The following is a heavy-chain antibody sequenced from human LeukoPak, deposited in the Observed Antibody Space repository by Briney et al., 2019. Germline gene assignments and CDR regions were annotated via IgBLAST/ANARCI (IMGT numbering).Heavy chain of an antibody. CDR1: GDSISTSNYY. D-gene: IGHD5-12*01. J-gene: IGHJ5*02. V-gene: IGHV4-39*07. CDR2: IYYSGIT. CDR3: ARGPRRDLFMVAIPRTGWFDP. Sequence: SETLSLTCTVSGDSISTSNYYWAWIRQPPGKGLEWIGSIYYSGITYYNASLKSRVTTSLDTSKNQLSLKVNSVTAADTAVYYCARGPRRDLFMVAIPRTGWFDPWGQGTLVTVSS.